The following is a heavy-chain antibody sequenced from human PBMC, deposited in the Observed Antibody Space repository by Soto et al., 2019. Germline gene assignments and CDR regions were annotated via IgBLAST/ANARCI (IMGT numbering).Heavy chain of an antibody. CDR3: ANFQSSGSRPASYYYYYGMDV. D-gene: IGHD6-19*01. CDR2: ISGSGGST. Sequence: GGSLRLSCAASGFTFSSYAMSWVRQAPGKGLEWVSAISGSGGSTYYADSVKGRFTISRDNSKNTLYLQMNSLRAEDTAVYYCANFQSSGSRPASYYYYYGMDVWGQGTTVTVSS. V-gene: IGHV3-23*01. CDR1: GFTFSSYA. J-gene: IGHJ6*02.